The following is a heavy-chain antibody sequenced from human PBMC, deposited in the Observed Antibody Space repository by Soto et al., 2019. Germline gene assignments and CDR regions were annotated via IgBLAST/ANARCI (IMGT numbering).Heavy chain of an antibody. V-gene: IGHV4-59*01. CDR3: VRSGHSFGGVM. D-gene: IGHD3-16*01. Sequence: PSETLSLTCTVSGASMNNYYGSWVRQPPGKGLEWIGYMFYSGGRNSNPSLKGRVTISVDTSKNQISLKLTSVTAADTAVYYCVRSGHSFGGVMWGQGTLVTVSS. CDR1: GASMNNYY. J-gene: IGHJ4*02. CDR2: MFYSGGR.